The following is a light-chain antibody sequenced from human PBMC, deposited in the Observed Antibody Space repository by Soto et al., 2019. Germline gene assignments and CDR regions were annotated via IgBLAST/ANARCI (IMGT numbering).Light chain of an antibody. CDR3: QQRSDWPPGTWT. CDR1: QSVSSY. Sequence: EIVLTQSPATLSLSPGERATLSCRASQSVSSYLAWYQQKPGQAPSLLIYDASNRATGIPVRFSGSGSGTDFTLTISSLEPEDSAVYYCQQRSDWPPGTWTFGQGTKVEIK. V-gene: IGKV3-11*01. J-gene: IGKJ1*01. CDR2: DAS.